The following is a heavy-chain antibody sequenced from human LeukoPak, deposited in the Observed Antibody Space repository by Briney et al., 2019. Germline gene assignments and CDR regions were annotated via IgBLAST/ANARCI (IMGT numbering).Heavy chain of an antibody. V-gene: IGHV3-9*01. D-gene: IGHD2-15*01. CDR2: ISWNSGTI. CDR3: AKGSVVGGDS. CDR1: GFTFDDYA. J-gene: IGHJ5*01. Sequence: PGGSLRLSCAASGFTFDDYAMHWVRQAPGRGLEWVSGISWNSGTIVYADSVKGRFTISRDNAKNSLYLQMTSLRTEDTALYYCAKGSVVGGDSWGQGTLVTASS.